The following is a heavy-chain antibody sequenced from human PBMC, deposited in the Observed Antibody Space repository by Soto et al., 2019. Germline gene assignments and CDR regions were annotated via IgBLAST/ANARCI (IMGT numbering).Heavy chain of an antibody. D-gene: IGHD1-1*01. J-gene: IGHJ4*02. Sequence: EIQLLQSGGGLVQPGGSLRLSGMAPGFTFSTFALGWVRRPPGKGLEWVSSISSSGGSTYYADSVRGRFTISRDSSKNTLYLQMSSLRADDTAVYYCVKGTLDFHWGQGTLVTVSS. V-gene: IGHV3-23*01. CDR1: GFTFSTFA. CDR2: ISSSGGST. CDR3: VKGTLDFH.